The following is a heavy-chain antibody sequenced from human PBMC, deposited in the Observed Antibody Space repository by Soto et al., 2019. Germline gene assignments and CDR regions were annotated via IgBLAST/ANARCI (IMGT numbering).Heavy chain of an antibody. CDR2: IIPILGIA. Sequence: QVQLVQSGAEVKKPGSSVKVSCKASGGTFSSYTISWVRQAPGQGLEWMGRIIPILGIANYAQKFQGRVTITADKSTSTAYMELSSLRSEDTAVYYCAREKYYYGSGAFFDDWGQGTLVTVSS. CDR3: AREKYYYGSGAFFDD. V-gene: IGHV1-69*08. J-gene: IGHJ4*02. CDR1: GGTFSSYT. D-gene: IGHD3-10*01.